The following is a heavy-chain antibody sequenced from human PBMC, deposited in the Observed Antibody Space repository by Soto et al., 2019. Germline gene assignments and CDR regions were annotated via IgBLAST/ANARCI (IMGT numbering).Heavy chain of an antibody. J-gene: IGHJ6*02. CDR3: AKTYSGSYSGHGMDV. D-gene: IGHD1-26*01. CDR2: ISISGGGT. CDR1: GFTFSSYA. Sequence: EVQLLESGGGLIQPGGSLRLSCAASGFTFSSYAMNWVRQAPGKGLEWVSTISISGGGTYYADSVKGRFTISRDNSKNTRYLQMNSLTAEDTAVYYCAKTYSGSYSGHGMDVWGQGTTVTVSS. V-gene: IGHV3-23*01.